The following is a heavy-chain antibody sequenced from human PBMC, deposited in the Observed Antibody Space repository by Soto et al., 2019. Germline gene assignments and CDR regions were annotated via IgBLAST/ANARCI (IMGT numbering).Heavy chain of an antibody. V-gene: IGHV4-39*01. D-gene: IGHD3-22*01. CDR1: GGSISSSSYY. CDR3: ASYYYDSSGYYYVPGVY. J-gene: IGHJ4*02. Sequence: QLQLQESGPGLVKPSETLSLTCTVSGGSISSSSYYWGWIRQPPGKGLEWIGSIYYSGSTYYNPXFKIRVTIAGDXSXNXXSLKLSSVTAADTAVYYCASYYYDSSGYYYVPGVYWGQGTLVTVSS. CDR2: IYYSGST.